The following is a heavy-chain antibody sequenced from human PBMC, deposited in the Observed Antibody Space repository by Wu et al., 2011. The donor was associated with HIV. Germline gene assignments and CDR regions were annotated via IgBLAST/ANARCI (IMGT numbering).Heavy chain of an antibody. CDR2: ISAYNGDT. J-gene: IGHJ6*03. Sequence: QVQLVQSGAEVKKPGASVKVSCKASGYTFTGSYMHWVRQAPGQGLEWMGWISAYNGDTNYAQKLQGRVTMTTDTSTSTAYMELRSLRSDDTAVYYCARLYYYYMDVWGKGTTVTVSS. V-gene: IGHV1-18*04. CDR3: ARLYYYYMDV. CDR1: GYTFTGSY.